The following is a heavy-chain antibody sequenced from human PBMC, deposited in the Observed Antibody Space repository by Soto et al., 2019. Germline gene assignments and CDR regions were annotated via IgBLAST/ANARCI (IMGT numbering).Heavy chain of an antibody. J-gene: IGHJ6*02. CDR3: ARERYYGMDV. V-gene: IGHV4-59*01. Sequence: PSETLSLTCTVSGGSISSYYWSWIRRPPGKGLEWIGNIYYSGSTNYNPPLKSRVTISVDTSKNQFSLKLSSVTAADTAVYYCARERYYGMDVWGQGTTVTVSS. CDR1: GGSISSYY. CDR2: IYYSGST.